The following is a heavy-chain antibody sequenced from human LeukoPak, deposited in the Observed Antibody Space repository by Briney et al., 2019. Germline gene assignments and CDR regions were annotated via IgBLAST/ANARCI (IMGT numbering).Heavy chain of an antibody. CDR2: IYYSGST. CDR1: GGSISSGGYY. Sequence: SQTLSLTCTVSGGSISSGGYYWSWIRQHPGKGLEWIGYIYYSGSTYYNPSLKSRVTISVDTSKNQFSLQLNSVTPEDTAIYYCARTDTSGPFGIWGQGTMVTVSS. CDR3: ARTDTSGPFGI. J-gene: IGHJ3*02. D-gene: IGHD2-2*02. V-gene: IGHV4-31*03.